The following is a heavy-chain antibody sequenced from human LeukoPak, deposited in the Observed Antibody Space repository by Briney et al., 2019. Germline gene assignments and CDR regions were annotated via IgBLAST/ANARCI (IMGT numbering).Heavy chain of an antibody. V-gene: IGHV3-23*01. J-gene: IGHJ4*02. CDR2: ISANDDST. CDR1: GFTFSSYA. Sequence: GGSLRLSCAASGFTFSSYAMSWVRQAPGKGLERVSAISANDDSTYYADSVKGRFTISRDNSKNTLYLQMDSLRAEDSAVYYCAKYYEILTGSLPQAHDYWGQGTLVSVSS. CDR3: AKYYEILTGSLPQAHDY. D-gene: IGHD3-9*01.